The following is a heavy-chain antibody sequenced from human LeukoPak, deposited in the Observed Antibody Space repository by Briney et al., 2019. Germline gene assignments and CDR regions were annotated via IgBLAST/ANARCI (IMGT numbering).Heavy chain of an antibody. CDR1: GFTVSSNY. J-gene: IGHJ6*02. CDR2: IYSGGST. Sequence: GRSLRLSCAASGFTVSSNYMSWVRQAPGKGLEWVSVIYSGGSTYYADSVKGRFTISRHNSKNTLYLQMNSLRAEDTAVYYCAREAPQGGTAAAGNYYYYGMDVWGQGTTVTVSS. CDR3: AREAPQGGTAAAGNYYYYGMDV. D-gene: IGHD6-13*01. V-gene: IGHV3-53*04.